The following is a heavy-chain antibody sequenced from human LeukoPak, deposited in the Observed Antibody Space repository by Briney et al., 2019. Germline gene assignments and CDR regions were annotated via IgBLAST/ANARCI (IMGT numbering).Heavy chain of an antibody. CDR2: ISSSSSYI. D-gene: IGHD2-21*02. CDR3: ARDGIVVVTAPINY. V-gene: IGHV3-21*01. Sequence: GGSLRLSCAASGFTVSSKYMTWVRQAPGKGLEWVSSISSSSSYIYYADSVKGRFTISRDNAKNSLYLQMNSLRAEDTAVYYCARDGIVVVTAPINYWGQGTLVTVSS. J-gene: IGHJ4*02. CDR1: GFTVSSKY.